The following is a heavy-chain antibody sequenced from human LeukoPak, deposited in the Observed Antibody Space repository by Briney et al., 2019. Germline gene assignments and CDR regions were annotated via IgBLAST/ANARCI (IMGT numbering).Heavy chain of an antibody. CDR3: VREVSMVRGVITFYHYNGMDV. Sequence: ASVKVSCKAFGYTFTGYYMHWVRQAPGQGLEWMGWINPNSGGTNYAQKFQGRVTMTRDTSISTAYMELRSLRSDDTAVYYCVREVSMVRGVITFYHYNGMDVWGQGTAVTVSS. CDR1: GYTFTGYY. J-gene: IGHJ6*02. D-gene: IGHD3-10*01. V-gene: IGHV1-2*02. CDR2: INPNSGGT.